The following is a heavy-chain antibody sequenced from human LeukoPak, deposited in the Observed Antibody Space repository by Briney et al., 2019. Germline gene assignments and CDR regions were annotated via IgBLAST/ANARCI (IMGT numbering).Heavy chain of an antibody. Sequence: GGSLRLSCAASGFTFSSSGMSWVRQAPGKGLEWVSTISASGDNTYYADSVKGRFTISRDNSKKKLYLQMNSLRAEDTAVYYCAKGYYGSGTYGWFDPWGQGTLVTVSS. CDR2: ISASGDNT. J-gene: IGHJ5*02. CDR1: GFTFSSSG. CDR3: AKGYYGSGTYGWFDP. D-gene: IGHD3-10*01. V-gene: IGHV3-23*01.